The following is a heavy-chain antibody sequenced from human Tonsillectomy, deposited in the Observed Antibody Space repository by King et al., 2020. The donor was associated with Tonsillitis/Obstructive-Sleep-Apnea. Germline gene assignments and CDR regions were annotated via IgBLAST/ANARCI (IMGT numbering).Heavy chain of an antibody. Sequence: VQLVESGGGLVQPGRSLRLSCTASGFTFGDYAMSWFRQAPRKGLEWVGFIRSKAYGGTTEYAASVKGRFTISRDDSKSIAYLQMNSLKTEDTAVYYCTRGATYYYDSSGYSFDYWGQGTLVTVSS. V-gene: IGHV3-49*03. CDR3: TRGATYYYDSSGYSFDY. CDR1: GFTFGDYA. J-gene: IGHJ4*02. D-gene: IGHD3-22*01. CDR2: IRSKAYGGTT.